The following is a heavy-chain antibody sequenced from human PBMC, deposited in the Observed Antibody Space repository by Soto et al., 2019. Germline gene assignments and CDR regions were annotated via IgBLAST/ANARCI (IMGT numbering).Heavy chain of an antibody. D-gene: IGHD6-6*01. V-gene: IGHV1-58*02. Sequence: ASVKVSCKASGYTFTSYGISWVRQARGQGLEWIGWIVVDSGNTNYAQKFQERVTITTDTSTSAAYMELSSLRSEDTAVYYCAADRGGSSEYWGQGTLVTVSS. CDR2: IVVDSGNT. CDR3: AADRGGSSEY. J-gene: IGHJ4*02. CDR1: GYTFTSYG.